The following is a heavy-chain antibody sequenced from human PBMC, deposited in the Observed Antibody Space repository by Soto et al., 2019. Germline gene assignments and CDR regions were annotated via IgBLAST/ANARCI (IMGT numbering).Heavy chain of an antibody. CDR1: GFTFSNYA. D-gene: IGHD4-17*01. CDR3: ARDPLTVTGYYFDY. CDR2: ISGSGGST. Sequence: GSLILSCAASGFTFSNYAVTWVRQAPGKGLEWVSTISGSGGSTYYADSVKGRFTISRDNAKNSLYLQMNSLRAEDTAVYYCARDPLTVTGYYFDYWGQGTLVTVSS. V-gene: IGHV3-23*01. J-gene: IGHJ4*02.